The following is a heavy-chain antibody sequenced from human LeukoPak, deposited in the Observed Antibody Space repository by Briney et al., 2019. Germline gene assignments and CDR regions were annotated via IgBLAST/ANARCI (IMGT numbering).Heavy chain of an antibody. CDR1: GFTFSSYA. CDR2: ISGSGGST. Sequence: GGSLRLSCAASGFTFSSYAMSWVRQAPGKGLEWVSAISGSGGSTYYADSVKGRFTISRDNSKNTLYLQMNSLRAEDTAVYYCAYYDFWSGYRYWGQGTLVTVSS. V-gene: IGHV3-23*01. D-gene: IGHD3-3*01. J-gene: IGHJ4*02. CDR3: AYYDFWSGYRY.